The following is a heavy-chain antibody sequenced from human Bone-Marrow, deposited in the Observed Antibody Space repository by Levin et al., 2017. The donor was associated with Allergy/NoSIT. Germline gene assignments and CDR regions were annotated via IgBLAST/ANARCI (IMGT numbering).Heavy chain of an antibody. CDR1: GGSISSSNW. Sequence: SQTLSLTCAVSGGSISSSNWWNWVRQSPGGGLEWIGEIYHSGSTNYNPSLKNRIFISVDKSRNQFSLRLNSVTAADTALYYCARRNSSWVVFAFDMWGQGTLVTVSS. CDR3: ARRNSSWVVFAFDM. D-gene: IGHD2-8*02. V-gene: IGHV4-4*02. J-gene: IGHJ3*02. CDR2: IYHSGST.